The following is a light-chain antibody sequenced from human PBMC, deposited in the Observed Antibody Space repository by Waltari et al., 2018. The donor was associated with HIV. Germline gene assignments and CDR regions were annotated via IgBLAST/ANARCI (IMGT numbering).Light chain of an antibody. CDR3: QQYSTYSGT. Sequence: DIQMTQSPSTLSASVGERVTITCRASQSISGWLAWYQQKPGKAPKLLIYKASTLETGVPSRFSGSGSGTEFALTINSLQPDDFATYYCQQYSTYSGTFGQGTKLEI. CDR2: KAS. J-gene: IGKJ2*02. V-gene: IGKV1-5*03. CDR1: QSISGW.